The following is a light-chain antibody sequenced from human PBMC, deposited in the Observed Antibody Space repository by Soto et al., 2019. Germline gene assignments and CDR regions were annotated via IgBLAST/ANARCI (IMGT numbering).Light chain of an antibody. CDR2: EVT. Sequence: QSALTQPPSASGSPGQSVTISCTGTSSDVADYNYVSWYQQHPGKAPKLIIYEVTKRPSGVPDRFSGSKSGNTASLTVSGLQADDEDDYYCSSNAGSDNYVFGPGTKLTVL. CDR3: SSNAGSDNYV. CDR1: SSDVADYNY. V-gene: IGLV2-8*01. J-gene: IGLJ1*01.